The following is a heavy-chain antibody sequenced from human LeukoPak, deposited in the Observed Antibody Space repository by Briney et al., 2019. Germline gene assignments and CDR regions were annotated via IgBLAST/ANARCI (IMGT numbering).Heavy chain of an antibody. J-gene: IGHJ4*02. CDR3: ATDITTPRIVGATSALGY. V-gene: IGHV1-24*01. D-gene: IGHD1-26*01. CDR1: GYTLTELS. CDR2: FDPEDGET. Sequence: ASVKVPCKVSGYTLTELSMHWVRQAPGKGLEWMGGFDPEDGETIYAQKFQGRVTMTEDTSTDTAYMELSSLRSEDTAVYYCATDITTPRIVGATSALGYWGQGTLVTVSS.